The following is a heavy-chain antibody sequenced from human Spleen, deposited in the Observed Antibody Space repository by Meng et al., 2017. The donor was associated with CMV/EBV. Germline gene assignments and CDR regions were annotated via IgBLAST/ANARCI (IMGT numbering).Heavy chain of an antibody. Sequence: GGSLRLSCAASGSTFSGSSMNWVRQVPGKGLEWLSMFSSISRYIYYADSVKGRFTISRDNAENSLCLQMNNLRADDTAVYYCATRMGTGYTSDWGQGTLVTVSS. CDR1: GSTFSGSS. D-gene: IGHD6-19*01. V-gene: IGHV3-21*01. CDR3: ATRMGTGYTSD. CDR2: FSSISRYI. J-gene: IGHJ4*02.